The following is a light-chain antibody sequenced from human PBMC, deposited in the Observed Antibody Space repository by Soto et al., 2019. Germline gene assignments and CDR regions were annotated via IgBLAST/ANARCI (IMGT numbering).Light chain of an antibody. J-gene: IGKJ2*01. CDR1: QSISSW. CDR2: DAS. Sequence: DIQMTQSPSTLSASVGDRVTITCRASQSISSWLAWYQQKPGKAPKLLIYDASSLESGVPSRFSGSGSGTEFPLTISSLQPDDFATYYCQQYNSYLHTFGQGTKLEI. V-gene: IGKV1-5*01. CDR3: QQYNSYLHT.